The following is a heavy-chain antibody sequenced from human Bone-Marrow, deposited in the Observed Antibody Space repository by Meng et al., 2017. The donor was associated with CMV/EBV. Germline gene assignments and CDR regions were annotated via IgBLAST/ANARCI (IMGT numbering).Heavy chain of an antibody. J-gene: IGHJ4*02. Sequence: WVRQATERGVEGVGRIRSKARGETTDYAAPMKGRFTISRDDSKNTLYLQMNSLITEDTAVYYCTVNIWSDYWGQGTLVTVPS. CDR3: TVNIWSDY. CDR2: IRSKARGETT. V-gene: IGHV3-15*07. D-gene: IGHD2/OR15-2a*01.